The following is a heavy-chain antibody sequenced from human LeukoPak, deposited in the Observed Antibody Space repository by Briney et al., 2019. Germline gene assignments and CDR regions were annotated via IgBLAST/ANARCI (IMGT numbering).Heavy chain of an antibody. Sequence: ASVKVSFKSSGYTFTISYMHWVRQAPAQGLEWMGIINPTGDSPTYAQKFQGRVTMTRDSATITVYMELRSLRSEDTAMYYCARGNYYDILTALDYWGQGSLVTVSS. CDR2: INPTGDSP. CDR3: ARGNYYDILTALDY. D-gene: IGHD3-9*01. CDR1: GYTFTISY. V-gene: IGHV1-46*01. J-gene: IGHJ4*02.